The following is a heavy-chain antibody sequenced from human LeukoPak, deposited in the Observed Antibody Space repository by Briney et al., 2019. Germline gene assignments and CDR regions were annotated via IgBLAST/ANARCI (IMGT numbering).Heavy chain of an antibody. CDR3: ARDFWGAYRVDYFHY. J-gene: IGHJ4*02. Sequence: GGSLRLSCAASGFTFSSYWMSWVRQAPGKGLEWVANIKQDGSETYYVDSVRGRFTISRDNAKNSLYLQMNSLGAEDTAVYYCARDFWGAYRVDYFHYWGQGTLVTVSS. V-gene: IGHV3-7*01. CDR2: IKQDGSET. D-gene: IGHD3-3*01. CDR1: GFTFSSYW.